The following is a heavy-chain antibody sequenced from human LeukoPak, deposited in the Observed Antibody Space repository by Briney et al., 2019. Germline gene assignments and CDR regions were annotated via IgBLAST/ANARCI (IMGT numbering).Heavy chain of an antibody. Sequence: GGSLRLSCAASGFTFDDYAMHWVRQAPGKGLEWVSLISGDGGSTYYADSVKGRFTISRDNAKNSLYLQMNSLRAEDTALYYCARVGGQEMATMEFGYWGQGTLVTVSS. V-gene: IGHV3-43*02. CDR3: ARVGGQEMATMEFGY. CDR1: GFTFDDYA. CDR2: ISGDGGST. D-gene: IGHD5-24*01. J-gene: IGHJ4*02.